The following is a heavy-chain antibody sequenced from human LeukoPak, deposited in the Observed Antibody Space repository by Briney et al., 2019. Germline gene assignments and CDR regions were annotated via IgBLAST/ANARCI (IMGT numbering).Heavy chain of an antibody. CDR1: GGTFSSYA. Sequence: EASVKVSCKASGGTFSSYAISWVRQAPEQGLEWMGRIIPILGIANYAQKFQGRVTITADKSTSTAYMELSSLRSEDTAVYYCARDLYDSSGYLFDYWGQGTLVTVSS. J-gene: IGHJ4*02. D-gene: IGHD3-22*01. V-gene: IGHV1-69*04. CDR2: IIPILGIA. CDR3: ARDLYDSSGYLFDY.